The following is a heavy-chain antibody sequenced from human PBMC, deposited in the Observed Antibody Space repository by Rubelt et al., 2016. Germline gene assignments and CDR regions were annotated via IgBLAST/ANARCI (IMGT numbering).Heavy chain of an antibody. CDR3: AREGANYDILTGYYTTAFDY. V-gene: IGHV3-30*01. J-gene: IGHJ4*02. D-gene: IGHD3-9*01. Sequence: TISRDNSKNTLYLQMNSLRAEDTAVYYCAREGANYDILTGYYTTAFDYWGQGTLVTVSS.